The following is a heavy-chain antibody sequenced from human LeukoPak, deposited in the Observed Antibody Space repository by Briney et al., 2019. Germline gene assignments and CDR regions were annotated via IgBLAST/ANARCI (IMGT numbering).Heavy chain of an antibody. V-gene: IGHV3-23*01. Sequence: GGSLRLSCAASGFTFSSYAMSWVRQAPGKGLEWVSAISGSGGSTYYADSVKGRFTISRDNSKDTLYLQMNSLRAEDTAVYYCAKDRPLKPIFGVIIEAFDIWGQGTMVTVSS. CDR1: GFTFSSYA. CDR3: AKDRPLKPIFGVIIEAFDI. J-gene: IGHJ3*02. D-gene: IGHD3-3*02. CDR2: ISGSGGST.